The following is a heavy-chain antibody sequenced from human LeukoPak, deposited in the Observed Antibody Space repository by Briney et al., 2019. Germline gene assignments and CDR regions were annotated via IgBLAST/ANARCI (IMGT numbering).Heavy chain of an antibody. Sequence: SETLSLTCTVSGGSITDYRWTWIRQPPGQGLEYIGYVYNRGTTFYNPSLKGRVTISADTSKKQFFLKVNSMTAADTAVYYCARGAGGYRFDPWGQGTLVTVSS. J-gene: IGHJ5*02. V-gene: IGHV4-59*01. D-gene: IGHD1-1*01. CDR1: GGSITDYR. CDR3: ARGAGGYRFDP. CDR2: VYNRGTT.